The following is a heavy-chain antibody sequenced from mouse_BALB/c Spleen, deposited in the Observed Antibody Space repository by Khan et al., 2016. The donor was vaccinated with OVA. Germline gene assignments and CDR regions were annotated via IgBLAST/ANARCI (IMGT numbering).Heavy chain of an antibody. J-gene: IGHJ2*01. CDR2: MDPPSGNT. Sequence: EVQLQESGPELVKSGVTVKFSCTASGLKINDTDMHWLKQWTEQGLAWMGSMDPPSGNTKYDANYSGKATITADTSSNTDYLALSSLTSEDTAVYYCARMAGNWGQGTTLTVSS. CDR1: GLKINDTD. V-gene: IGHV14-3*02. CDR3: ARMAGN.